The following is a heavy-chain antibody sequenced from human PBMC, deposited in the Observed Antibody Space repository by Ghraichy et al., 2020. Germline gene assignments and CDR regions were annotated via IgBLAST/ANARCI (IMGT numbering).Heavy chain of an antibody. V-gene: IGHV3-74*01. J-gene: IGHJ6*02. CDR3: ARDLAYYDILTGYYYYYGMDV. Sequence: GGSLRLSCAASGFTFSSYWMHWVRQAPGKGLVWVSRINSDGSSTSYADSVKGRFTISRDNAKNTLYLQMNSLRAEDTAVYYCARDLAYYDILTGYYYYYGMDVWRQGTTVTVSS. CDR1: GFTFSSYW. CDR2: INSDGSST. D-gene: IGHD3-9*01.